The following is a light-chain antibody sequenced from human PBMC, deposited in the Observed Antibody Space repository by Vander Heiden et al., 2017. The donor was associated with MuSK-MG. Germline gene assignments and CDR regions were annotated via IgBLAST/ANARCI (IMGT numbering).Light chain of an antibody. V-gene: IGKV3-15*01. Sequence: EIVMTQSPATLSVSPGERATLSCRASQSVTSDLAWYQQNPGQAPRLLIYGASTMATGIPARFSGSGSGTEFTLTISGLESEDFAVYYCQQYNNWPLTFGGGTKVEIK. CDR3: QQYNNWPLT. J-gene: IGKJ4*01. CDR2: GAS. CDR1: QSVTSD.